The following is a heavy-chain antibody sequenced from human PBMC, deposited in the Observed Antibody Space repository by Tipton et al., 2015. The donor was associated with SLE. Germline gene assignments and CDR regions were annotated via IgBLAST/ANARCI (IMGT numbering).Heavy chain of an antibody. D-gene: IGHD4-11*01. J-gene: IGHJ4*02. CDR3: ARARGEKYLQFSDS. CDR2: IKQDGNEE. Sequence: SLRLSCAASGFIFTNYWMSWVRQAPGKGLQWVASIKQDGNEEYFVDSLKGRFTISRDNAKNSLYLQMNSLRAEDTAVYYCARARGEKYLQFSDSWGQGTLVPVSS. CDR1: GFIFTNYW. V-gene: IGHV3-7*01.